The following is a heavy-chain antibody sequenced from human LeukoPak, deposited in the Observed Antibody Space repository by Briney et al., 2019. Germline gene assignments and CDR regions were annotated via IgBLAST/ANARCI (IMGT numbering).Heavy chain of an antibody. CDR1: GGSISGSCCY. D-gene: IGHD3-16*01. V-gene: IGHV4-39*01. CDR3: SRTTGDSAIIAAH. CDR2: TSYSGST. J-gene: IGHJ4*02. Sequence: SETLSLTCTVSGGSISGSCCYWGWLRQTPGTDLEWIESTSYSGSTHYNPSFKSRVTVSVDTSKNQFFLNLSSVTAADTAVYYCSRTTGDSAIIAAHWGQGTLVTVSS.